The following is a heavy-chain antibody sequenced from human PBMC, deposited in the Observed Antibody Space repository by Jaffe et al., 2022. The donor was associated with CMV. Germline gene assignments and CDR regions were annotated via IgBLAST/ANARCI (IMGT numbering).Heavy chain of an antibody. D-gene: IGHD1-1*01. CDR1: GYTFTNYY. CDR2: INPGVINT. CDR3: ARGNRTIGTGGGRMDF. V-gene: IGHV1-46*01. J-gene: IGHJ4*02. Sequence: QVQLVQSGAEVKKPGASVKVSCTASGYTFTNYYMHWVRQAPGQGLEWMGIINPGVINTNYAQKFQGRVTMTRDTSTSTVYMELSSMRSEDTAIYYCARGNRTIGTGGGRMDFWGQGTLVTVSS.